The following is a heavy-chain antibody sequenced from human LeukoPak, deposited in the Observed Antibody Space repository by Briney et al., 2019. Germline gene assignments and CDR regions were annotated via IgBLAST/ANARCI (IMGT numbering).Heavy chain of an antibody. Sequence: GESLRLSCAASGFTFTTYSMNWVRQAPGEGLEWVSHMGIGTSTIGYADSVKGRFTISRDNAKNSVHLQMSNLRVDDSAVYYCVRDKDWGFDSWGQGTLVTVSS. CDR1: GFTFTTYS. CDR2: MGIGTSTI. V-gene: IGHV3-48*01. J-gene: IGHJ4*02. D-gene: IGHD7-27*01. CDR3: VRDKDWGFDS.